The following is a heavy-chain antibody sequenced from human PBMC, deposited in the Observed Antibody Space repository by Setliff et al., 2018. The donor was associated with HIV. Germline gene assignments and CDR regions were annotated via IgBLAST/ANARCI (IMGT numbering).Heavy chain of an antibody. J-gene: IGHJ4*02. CDR1: GDTDFY. CDR3: ATLDPSGGNFLAY. V-gene: IGHV4-4*09. Sequence: SETLFLTCTVSGDTDFYWNWIRQPPGKGLEWIGYIHASGKTNYNPSLKSRVTISLDTSKMQFSLHLTSVTAADTAVYYCATLDPSGGNFLAYWGQGTLVTVS. D-gene: IGHD2-21*02. CDR2: IHASGKT.